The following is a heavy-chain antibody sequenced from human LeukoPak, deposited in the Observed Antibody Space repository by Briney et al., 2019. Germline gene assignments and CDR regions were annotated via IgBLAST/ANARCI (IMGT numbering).Heavy chain of an antibody. CDR3: ARMSSSTSWDDAFDI. D-gene: IGHD2-2*01. Sequence: PSETLSLTCTVSGGSISSYYWSWIRQPPGKGLEWIGYIYYSGSTNYNPSLKSRVTISVDTSKNQFSLKLSSVTAADTAVYYCARMSSSTSWDDAFDIWGQGTMVTVSS. J-gene: IGHJ3*02. V-gene: IGHV4-59*01. CDR2: IYYSGST. CDR1: GGSISSYY.